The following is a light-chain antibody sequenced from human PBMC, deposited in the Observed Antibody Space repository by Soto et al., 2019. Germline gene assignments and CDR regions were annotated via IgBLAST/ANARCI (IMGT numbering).Light chain of an antibody. V-gene: IGLV1-40*01. Sequence: QSVLTQPPSVSVAPGQRVTISCTGSSSDIGAGYDVHWYQQLPGTAPKLLIYDDNHRPSGVPDRFSGSKSGTSVSLAITGLQAEDEADYYCQSYDSSLSGWVFGGGTKVTVL. J-gene: IGLJ3*02. CDR2: DDN. CDR1: SSDIGAGYD. CDR3: QSYDSSLSGWV.